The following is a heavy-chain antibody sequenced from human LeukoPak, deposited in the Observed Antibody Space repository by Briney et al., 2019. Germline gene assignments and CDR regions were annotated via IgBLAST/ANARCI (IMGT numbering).Heavy chain of an antibody. CDR3: ARGVEPLATNTLAY. CDR2: LYSDGNT. Sequence: GGSLRLSCAASGFTVITNDMTWVRQAPGKGLEWVSVLYSDGNTKYADSVQGRFTISRDNSKNTLYLEMNSLSPDDTAVYYCARGVEPLATNTLAYWGQGTLVTVSS. D-gene: IGHD1-14*01. CDR1: GFTVITND. J-gene: IGHJ4*02. V-gene: IGHV3-53*01.